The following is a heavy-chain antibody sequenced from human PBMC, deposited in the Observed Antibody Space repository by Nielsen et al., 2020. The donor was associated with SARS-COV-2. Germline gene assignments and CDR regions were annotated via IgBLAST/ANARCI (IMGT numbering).Heavy chain of an antibody. CDR1: GFTFTTFG. Sequence: ASVKVSCKASGFTFTTFGISWVRQAPGQGFEWMGGISAYNGNTNYAQKLQGRVTMTTDTSTSTAYMELRSLRSDDTAVYYCARVDDSSGYYLRNWFDPWGQGTLVTVSS. D-gene: IGHD3-22*01. CDR2: ISAYNGNT. CDR3: ARVDDSSGYYLRNWFDP. J-gene: IGHJ5*02. V-gene: IGHV1-18*01.